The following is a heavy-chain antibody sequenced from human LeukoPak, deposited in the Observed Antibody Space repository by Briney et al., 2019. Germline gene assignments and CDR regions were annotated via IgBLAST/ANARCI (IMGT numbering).Heavy chain of an antibody. J-gene: IGHJ4*02. CDR2: INSGGNNR. CDR3: ARDMGYSISL. D-gene: IGHD6-13*01. CDR1: GFTFSSYC. Sequence: GGSLRLSCAASGFTFSSYCMHWVRQAPGKGLLWVSLINSGGNNRGYADSVKGRFTVSRDNTKNTLYLQMNSLRAEETAVYYCARDMGYSISLWGQGTLVTVSS. V-gene: IGHV3-74*01.